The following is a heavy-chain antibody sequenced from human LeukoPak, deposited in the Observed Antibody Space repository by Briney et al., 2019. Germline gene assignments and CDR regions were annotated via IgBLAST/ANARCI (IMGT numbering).Heavy chain of an antibody. J-gene: IGHJ5*02. CDR1: GYTFTGYY. CDR2: INPNSGGT. CDR3: ARDVIVPAANWFDP. Sequence: ASVTVSCTASGYTFTGYYMHWVRQSPGHGLECMGWINPNSGGTNYAQKFQGRVTMTRDTSISTAYTELSRLRSDDTAVYYCARDVIVPAANWFDPWGQGTLVTVSS. V-gene: IGHV1-2*02. D-gene: IGHD2-2*01.